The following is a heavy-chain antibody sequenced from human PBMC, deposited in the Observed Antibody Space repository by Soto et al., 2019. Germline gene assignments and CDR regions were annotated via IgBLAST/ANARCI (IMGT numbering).Heavy chain of an antibody. CDR2: IYHSGST. J-gene: IGHJ4*02. D-gene: IGHD2-21*01. CDR1: GGSISSGGYS. V-gene: IGHV4-30-2*01. CDR3: ARGNVVPLDY. Sequence: SETLSLTCAVSGGSISSGGYSWSWIRQPPGKGLEWIGYIYHSGSTYYNPSLKSRVTISVDRSKNHFSLKLSSVTAADTAVYYCARGNVVPLDYWGQGTLVTVSS.